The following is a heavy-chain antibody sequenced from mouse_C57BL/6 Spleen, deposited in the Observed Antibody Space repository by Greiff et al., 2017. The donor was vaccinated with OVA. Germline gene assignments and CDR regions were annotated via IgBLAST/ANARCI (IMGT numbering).Heavy chain of an antibody. D-gene: IGHD1-1*01. CDR3: ARSHYYGSNYFDY. CDR2: IYPGDGDT. CDR1: GYAFSSSW. Sequence: QVQLKESGPELVKPGASVKISCKASGYAFSSSWMNWVKQRPGKGLEWIGRIYPGDGDTNYNGKFKGKATLTADKSSSTAYMQLSSLTSEDSAVYFCARSHYYGSNYFDYWGQGTTLTVSS. V-gene: IGHV1-82*01. J-gene: IGHJ2*01.